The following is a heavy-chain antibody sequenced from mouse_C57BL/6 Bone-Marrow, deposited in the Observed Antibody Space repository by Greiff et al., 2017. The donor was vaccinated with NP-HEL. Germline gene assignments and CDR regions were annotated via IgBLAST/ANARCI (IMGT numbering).Heavy chain of an antibody. CDR3: ARYGDYAFAY. CDR2: INPYNGGT. D-gene: IGHD2-4*01. CDR1: GYTFTDYY. V-gene: IGHV1-19*01. J-gene: IGHJ3*01. Sequence: EVQLQQSGPVLVKPGASVKMSCKASGYTFTDYYMNWVKQSHGKSLEWIGVINPYNGGTSYNQKFKGKATLTVDKSSSTAYMELNSLTSEDSAVYYGARYGDYAFAYWGQGTLVTVSA.